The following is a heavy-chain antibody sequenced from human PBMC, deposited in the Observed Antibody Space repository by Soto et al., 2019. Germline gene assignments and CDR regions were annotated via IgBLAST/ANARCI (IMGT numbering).Heavy chain of an antibody. J-gene: IGHJ5*02. CDR2: MNPNSGNT. Sequence: QVQLVQSGAEVKKPGASVKVSCKASGYTFTSYDINWVRQATGQGLEWMGWMNPNSGNTGYAQKFQGRVTMTRNTSICTAYMELSSLRSEDTAVYYCARVCSGGSCNGVCFDPWGQGTLVTVSS. CDR1: GYTFTSYD. CDR3: ARVCSGGSCNGVCFDP. D-gene: IGHD2-15*01. V-gene: IGHV1-8*01.